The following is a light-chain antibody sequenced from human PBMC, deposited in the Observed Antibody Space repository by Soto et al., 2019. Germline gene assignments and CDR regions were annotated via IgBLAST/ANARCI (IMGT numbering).Light chain of an antibody. CDR3: QQYNNPST. CDR2: GAS. CDR1: QSVSSN. Sequence: IVMTQSPATLSVSPGERATLSCRASQSVSSNLAWYQQKPGQAPRLLIYGASTRATGIPARFSGSGSGTDFTLTITSLQSEDFAVYYCQQYNNPSTFGQGTKVEIK. V-gene: IGKV3-15*01. J-gene: IGKJ1*01.